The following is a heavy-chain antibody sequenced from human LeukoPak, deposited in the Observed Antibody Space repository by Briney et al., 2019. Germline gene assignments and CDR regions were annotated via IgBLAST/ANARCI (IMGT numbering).Heavy chain of an antibody. J-gene: IGHJ4*02. Sequence: GGSLRLSCAPSGFTLSSNYMIWVRPAPGKGLEWVSVIYSGGSTYYADSVKGRFTISRDNSKNTLYLQMNSLRAEDTAVYYCARGGYGGNSLYYFDYWGQGTLVTVSS. CDR2: IYSGGST. CDR1: GFTLSSNY. D-gene: IGHD4-23*01. CDR3: ARGGYGGNSLYYFDY. V-gene: IGHV3-53*01.